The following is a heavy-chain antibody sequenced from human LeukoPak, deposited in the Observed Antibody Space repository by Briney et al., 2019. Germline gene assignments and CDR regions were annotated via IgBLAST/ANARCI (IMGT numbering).Heavy chain of an antibody. CDR1: RYSLSSVYY. CDR3: ARHAGTGAYWYFDL. V-gene: IGHV4-38-2*01. CDR2: IYHSGST. J-gene: IGHJ2*01. Sequence: PSETLSLTCAVSRYSLSSVYYWVWIRQPPGKGLEWIGSIYHSGSTYYNPSLKGRVTISLDTSKSQFSLKLSSVTAADTAVYYCARHAGTGAYWYFDLWGRGTLVTVSS. D-gene: IGHD7-27*01.